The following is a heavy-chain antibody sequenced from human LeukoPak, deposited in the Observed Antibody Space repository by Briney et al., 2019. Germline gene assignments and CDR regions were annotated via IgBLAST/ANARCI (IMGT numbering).Heavy chain of an antibody. J-gene: IGHJ4*02. CDR1: GGSISSGGFS. CDR3: ASSGYYPNKFDY. CDR2: IYHSGST. V-gene: IGHV4-30-2*01. Sequence: PSETLSLTCAVSGGSISSGGFSWSWIRQPPGKGLEWIGYIYHSGSTYFNPSLKSRVTISVDRSKNQFSLKLSSVTAADTAVYYCASSGYYPNKFDYWGQGTLVIVSS. D-gene: IGHD3-22*01.